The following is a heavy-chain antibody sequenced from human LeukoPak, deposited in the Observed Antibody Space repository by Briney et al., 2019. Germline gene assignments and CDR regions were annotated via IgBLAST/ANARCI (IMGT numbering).Heavy chain of an antibody. J-gene: IGHJ4*02. Sequence: PSETLSLTCAVYGGPFSGYYWSWIRQPPGKGLEWSGEINHSGTTNYNPSLKSRVTISVDTSKTQFSLNLSSVTAADTAVYYCARGPTTYYNFWSGPVSDYWGQGTLVTVSS. V-gene: IGHV4-34*01. CDR1: GGPFSGYY. CDR3: ARGPTTYYNFWSGPVSDY. CDR2: INHSGTT. D-gene: IGHD3-3*01.